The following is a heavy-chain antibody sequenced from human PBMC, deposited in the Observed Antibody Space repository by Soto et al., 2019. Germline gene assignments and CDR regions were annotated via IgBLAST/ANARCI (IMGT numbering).Heavy chain of an antibody. CDR3: ASECGSSRMSTFDI. Sequence: QVQLVESGGGVVQPGRSLRLSCAASGFTFSNYAMHWVRQAPGKGLEWVTFISYDGSNKYYADSVKGRFTVSRDNSKNTLYLQMNTLRAEDTAVYYCASECGSSRMSTFDIWGQGTMVTVSS. CDR2: ISYDGSNK. V-gene: IGHV3-30-3*01. J-gene: IGHJ3*02. CDR1: GFTFSNYA. D-gene: IGHD2-15*01.